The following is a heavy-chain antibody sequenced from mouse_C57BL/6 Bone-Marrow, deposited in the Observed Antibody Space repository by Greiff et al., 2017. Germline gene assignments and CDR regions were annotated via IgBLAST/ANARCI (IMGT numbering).Heavy chain of an antibody. J-gene: IGHJ3*01. V-gene: IGHV14-4*01. CDR2: IDPENGDT. CDR3: TRIAY. Sequence: VQLKQSGAELVRPGASVKLSCTASGFNIKDDYMHWVKQRPEQGLEWIGWIDPENGDTEYASKFQGKSTITVDTSSNTAYLQLSSLTSEDTAVYYCTRIAYWGQGSLVTVSA. CDR1: GFNIKDDY.